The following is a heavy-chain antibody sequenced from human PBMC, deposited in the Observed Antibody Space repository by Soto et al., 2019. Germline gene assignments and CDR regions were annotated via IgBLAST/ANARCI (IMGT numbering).Heavy chain of an antibody. D-gene: IGHD6-13*01. V-gene: IGHV1-69*13. J-gene: IGHJ3*02. CDR2: IIPIFGTA. CDR3: ARDQRAAGAFDI. Sequence: GASVKVSCKASGGTFSSYAISWVRQAPGQGLEWMGGIIPIFGTANYAQKFQGRVTITADESTSTAYMELSSLRSEDTAVYYCARDQRAAGAFDIWGQGTMVTVSS. CDR1: GGTFSSYA.